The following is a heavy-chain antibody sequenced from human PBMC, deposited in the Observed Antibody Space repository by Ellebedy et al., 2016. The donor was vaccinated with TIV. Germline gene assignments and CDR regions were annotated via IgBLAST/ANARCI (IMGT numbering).Heavy chain of an antibody. Sequence: ASVKVSXXASGYTFTGYYMHWVRQAPGQGLEWMGWINPNSGGTNYAQKLQGRVTMTTDTSTSTAYMELRSLRSDDTAVYYCARDRDYDFWSGYGYFFYMDVWGKGTTVTVSS. V-gene: IGHV1-2*02. CDR1: GYTFTGYY. CDR3: ARDRDYDFWSGYGYFFYMDV. CDR2: INPNSGGT. J-gene: IGHJ6*03. D-gene: IGHD3-3*01.